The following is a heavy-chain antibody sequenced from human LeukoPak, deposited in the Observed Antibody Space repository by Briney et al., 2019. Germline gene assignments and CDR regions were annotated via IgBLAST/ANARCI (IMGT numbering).Heavy chain of an antibody. CDR2: IYSGGST. CDR3: ARGYYDFWSGAFDI. Sequence: GGSLRLSCAASGFTVSSNYMSWVRQAPGKGLEWVSDIYSGGSTYYADSVKGRFTISRDNSKNTLYLQMNSLRAEDTAVYYCARGYYDFWSGAFDIWGQGTMVTVSS. CDR1: GFTVSSNY. V-gene: IGHV3-53*01. D-gene: IGHD3-3*01. J-gene: IGHJ3*02.